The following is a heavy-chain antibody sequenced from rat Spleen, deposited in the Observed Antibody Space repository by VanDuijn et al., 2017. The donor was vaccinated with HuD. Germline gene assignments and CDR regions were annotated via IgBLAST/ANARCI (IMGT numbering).Heavy chain of an antibody. D-gene: IGHD1-2*01. CDR2: ITNTGGNI. Sequence: EVQLVESGGGLVQPGRSLNLSCVASGFTFNNYWMSWIRQAPGKGLEWVASITNTGGNIYYPDSVKGRFTISRDNAKTTLYLQMDSLRSEDTATYYCVRQGYYYSTYIPNWFAYWGQGTLVTVSS. CDR1: GFTFNNYW. CDR3: VRQGYYYSTYIPNWFAY. J-gene: IGHJ3*01. V-gene: IGHV5-31*01.